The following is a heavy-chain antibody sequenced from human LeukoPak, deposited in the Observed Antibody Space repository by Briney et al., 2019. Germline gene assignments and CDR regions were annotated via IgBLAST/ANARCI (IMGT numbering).Heavy chain of an antibody. CDR1: GGSISSSSYY. Sequence: SETLSLTCTVSGGSISSSSYYWGWIRQPPGKGLEWIGSIYYSGSTYYNPSLKSRVTISVDTSKNQFPLKLSSVTAADTAVYYCAREGSTSCYHYWGQGTLVTVSS. V-gene: IGHV4-39*06. D-gene: IGHD2-2*01. CDR2: IYYSGST. J-gene: IGHJ4*02. CDR3: AREGSTSCYHY.